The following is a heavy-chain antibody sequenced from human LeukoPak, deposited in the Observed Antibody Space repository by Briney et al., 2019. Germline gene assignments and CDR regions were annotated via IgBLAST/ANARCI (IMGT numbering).Heavy chain of an antibody. D-gene: IGHD2-2*01. Sequence: PGGSLRLSCAAPGFTFSSYGMHWVRQAPGKGLEWVAVIWYDGSNKYYADSVKGRFTISRDNSKNTLYLQMNSLRAEDTAVYYCARQECSSTSCARGHFDYWGQGTLVTVSS. CDR2: IWYDGSNK. CDR3: ARQECSSTSCARGHFDY. V-gene: IGHV3-33*01. J-gene: IGHJ4*02. CDR1: GFTFSSYG.